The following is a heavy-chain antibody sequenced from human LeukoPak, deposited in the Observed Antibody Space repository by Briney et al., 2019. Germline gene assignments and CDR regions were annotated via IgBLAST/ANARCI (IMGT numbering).Heavy chain of an antibody. CDR1: GGTFSSYA. CDR3: ARVDEDGFDY. J-gene: IGHJ4*02. Sequence: ASVKVSCKASGGTFSSYAINWVRQAPGQGLEWMGWISTYNGNTNYAQKLQGRVTMTTDTSTSTAYMELRSLRSDDTAVYYCARVDEDGFDYWGQGTLVTVSS. CDR2: ISTYNGNT. V-gene: IGHV1-18*01.